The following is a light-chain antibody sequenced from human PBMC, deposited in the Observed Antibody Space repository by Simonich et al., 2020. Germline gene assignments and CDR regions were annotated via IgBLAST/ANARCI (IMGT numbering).Light chain of an antibody. CDR2: WAS. CDR3: QQRSNWPPIT. V-gene: IGKV4-1*01. J-gene: IGKJ5*01. Sequence: DIVMTQSPDSLAVSLGERATINCKSSQSVLYSSNNKNYLAWYPQKPGQPPKLLIYWASTRESGVPDRFSGSGSGTDFTLTISSLEPEDFAVYYCQQRSNWPPITFGQGTRLEIK. CDR1: QSVLYSSNNKNY.